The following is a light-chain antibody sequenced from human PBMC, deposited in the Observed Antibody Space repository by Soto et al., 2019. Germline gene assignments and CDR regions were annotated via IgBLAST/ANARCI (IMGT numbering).Light chain of an antibody. CDR1: QSVTNT. Sequence: EIVMTQSQATLSVSPGESATLSCRASQSVTNTLAWYQHQPGQAPSLLIYGASTRAAGITARFSGSGSGTEFTLTSSSLQSEDCAIYDCQQYNNWPSGTFGQGTRLEIK. J-gene: IGKJ5*01. CDR2: GAS. CDR3: QQYNNWPSGT. V-gene: IGKV3-15*01.